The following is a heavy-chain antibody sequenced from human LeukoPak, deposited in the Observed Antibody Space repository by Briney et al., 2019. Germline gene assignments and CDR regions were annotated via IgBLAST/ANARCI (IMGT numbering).Heavy chain of an antibody. Sequence: PSETLSLTCTVSGGSISSYYWSWIRQPPGKGLEWIGYIYYSGSTNYNPSLKSRVTISVDTSKNQFSLKLSSVTAADTAVYYCARGGTATDYFGYWGQGTLVTVSS. CDR3: ARGGTATDYFGY. CDR2: IYYSGST. J-gene: IGHJ4*02. V-gene: IGHV4-59*01. D-gene: IGHD2-21*02. CDR1: GGSISSYY.